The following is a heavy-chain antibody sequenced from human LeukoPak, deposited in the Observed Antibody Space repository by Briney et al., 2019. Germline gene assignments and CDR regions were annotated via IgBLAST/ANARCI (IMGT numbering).Heavy chain of an antibody. D-gene: IGHD1-26*01. CDR2: IYCSGST. Sequence: PSETLSLTCTVSGGSISSYYWSWIRQPPGKGLEWIGYIYCSGSTNYNPSLKSRVTISVDTSKNRFSLKLSSVTAADTAVYYCARGRRVGATTLDYWGQGTLVTVSS. CDR3: ARGRRVGATTLDY. CDR1: GGSISSYY. V-gene: IGHV4-59*01. J-gene: IGHJ4*02.